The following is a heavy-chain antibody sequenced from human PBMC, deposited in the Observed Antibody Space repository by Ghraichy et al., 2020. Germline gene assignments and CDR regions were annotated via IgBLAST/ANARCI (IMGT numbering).Heavy chain of an antibody. CDR1: GGSISSYY. V-gene: IGHV4-59*01. J-gene: IGHJ6*02. Sequence: SQTLSLTCTVSGGSISSYYWSWIRQPPGKGLEWIGYIYYSGSTNYNPSLKSRVTISVDTSKNQFSLKLSSVTAADTAVYYCARGGYQLPSVFGVWGQGTTVTVSS. D-gene: IGHD2-2*01. CDR3: ARGGYQLPSVFGV. CDR2: IYYSGST.